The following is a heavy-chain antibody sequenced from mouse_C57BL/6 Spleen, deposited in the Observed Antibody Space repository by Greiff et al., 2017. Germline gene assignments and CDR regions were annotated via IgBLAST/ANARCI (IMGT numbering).Heavy chain of an antibody. Sequence: QVQLQQSGAELVKPGASVKLSCKASGYTFTEYTIHWVKQRSGQGLEWIGWFYPGSGSIKYNEKFKDKATLTADKSSSTVYMDLSRLTSEDSAVYFCARHEWAPITTVVATMDYWGQGTSVTVSS. CDR2: FYPGSGSI. D-gene: IGHD1-1*01. CDR3: ARHEWAPITTVVATMDY. V-gene: IGHV1-62-2*01. CDR1: GYTFTEYT. J-gene: IGHJ4*01.